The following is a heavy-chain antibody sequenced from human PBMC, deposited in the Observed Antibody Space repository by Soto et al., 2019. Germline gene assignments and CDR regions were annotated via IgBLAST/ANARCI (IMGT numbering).Heavy chain of an antibody. Sequence: GGSLRLSCAASGFTFSSYAMSWVRQAPGKGLEWVSAISGSGGSTYYADSVKGRFTISRDNSKNTLYLQMNSLRAEDTAVYYCAKDRRYYYDSSGYPGYWGQGTLVTVSS. CDR2: ISGSGGST. D-gene: IGHD3-22*01. V-gene: IGHV3-23*01. CDR3: AKDRRYYYDSSGYPGY. CDR1: GFTFSSYA. J-gene: IGHJ4*02.